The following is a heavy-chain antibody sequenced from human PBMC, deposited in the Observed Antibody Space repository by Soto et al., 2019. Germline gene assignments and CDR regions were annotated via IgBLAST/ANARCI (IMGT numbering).Heavy chain of an antibody. J-gene: IGHJ4*02. Sequence: GGSLXLSFAASGFTFSSYSMHWVRQAPGKGLEYVSAISSNGGSTYYANSVKGRFTISRDNSKNTLYLQMGSLRAEDMAVYYCARGPGYYFDYWGQGTLVTVSS. CDR2: ISSNGGST. CDR3: ARGPGYYFDY. V-gene: IGHV3-64*01. CDR1: GFTFSSYS.